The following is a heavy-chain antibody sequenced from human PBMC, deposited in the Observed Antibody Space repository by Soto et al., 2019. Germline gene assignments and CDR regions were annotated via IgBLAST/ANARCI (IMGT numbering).Heavy chain of an antibody. CDR1: GGSFNNYA. CDR2: IIPMSGTG. CDR3: VSSYGASGYGDQ. D-gene: IGHD3-10*01. J-gene: IGHJ4*02. V-gene: IGHV1-69*06. Sequence: QVQLVQSGAEVKKPGSSVKVSCKASGGSFNNYAVTWVRQAPGQGLEWVGGIIPMSGTGKNAQKFQSRVTITAHRSTSTAYMELSSLRYDHTAVYYWVSSYGASGYGDQWGQGSLVTVSS.